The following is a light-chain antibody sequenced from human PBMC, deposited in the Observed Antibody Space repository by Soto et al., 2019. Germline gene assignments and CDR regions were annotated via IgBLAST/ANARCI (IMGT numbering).Light chain of an antibody. CDR3: ASYAGNKVV. CDR1: SSYIGGYNY. J-gene: IGLJ2*01. V-gene: IGLV2-8*01. Sequence: QSALTQPPSASGSPGQSFAISCTGTSSYIGGYNYVSWYQQHSGKAPKLIIYEVTGRPSGVPDRFSGSKSGSTASLTVSGLQAEDEADYYCASYAGNKVVFGGGTKLTVL. CDR2: EVT.